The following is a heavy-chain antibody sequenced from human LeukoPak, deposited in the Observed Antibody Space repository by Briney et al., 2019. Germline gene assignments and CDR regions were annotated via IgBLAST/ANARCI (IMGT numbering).Heavy chain of an antibody. CDR1: GYTFTSYG. Sequence: GASVKVSCKASGYTFTSYGISWVRQAPGQGLEWMGWISAYNGNTNYAQKLRGRVTMTTDTSTSTAYMELRSLRSDDTAAYYCAVAVAGYFDYWGQGTLVTVSS. CDR2: ISAYNGNT. CDR3: AVAVAGYFDY. V-gene: IGHV1-18*04. D-gene: IGHD6-19*01. J-gene: IGHJ4*02.